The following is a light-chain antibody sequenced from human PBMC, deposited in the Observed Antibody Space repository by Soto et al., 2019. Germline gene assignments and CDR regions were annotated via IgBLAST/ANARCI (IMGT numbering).Light chain of an antibody. J-gene: IGLJ2*01. CDR2: GDN. CDR3: AAWDDSLNGPI. V-gene: IGLV1-44*01. CDR1: NSNIGSNT. Sequence: QSVLTQPPSASGTPGQRVTMSCFGSNSNIGSNTVNWYQQLPGTAPTPLIYGDNQRPSGVPDRFSGSKSGTSASLAISGLQFEDEADYYCAAWDDSLNGPIFGGGTKLTVL.